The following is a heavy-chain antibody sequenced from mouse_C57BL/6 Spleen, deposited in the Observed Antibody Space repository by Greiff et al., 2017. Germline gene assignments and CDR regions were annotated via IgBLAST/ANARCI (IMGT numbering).Heavy chain of an antibody. V-gene: IGHV1-82*01. CDR1: GYAFRSSW. Sequence: QVQLKQSGPELVKPGASVKISCKASGYAFRSSWMNWVKQRPGKGLEWIGRIYPGDGDTNYNGKFKGKATLTADKSSSTAYMQLSSLTSEDAAVYFCARSPYYYGSTLFDYWGQGTTLTVSS. J-gene: IGHJ2*01. CDR2: IYPGDGDT. CDR3: ARSPYYYGSTLFDY. D-gene: IGHD1-1*01.